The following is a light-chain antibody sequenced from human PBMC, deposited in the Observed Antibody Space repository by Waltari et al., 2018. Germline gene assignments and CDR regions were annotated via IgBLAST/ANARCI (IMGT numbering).Light chain of an antibody. CDR2: EVS. V-gene: IGKV2D-29*01. J-gene: IGKJ2*01. Sequence: ALTQTPLSLSVTAGQAAPISCKSSQSLLHDDGKTYLYWYVQKPGQPPQVLIFEVSNRLSGVPDRFSGSGSGTDFTLKMSRVEAEDLGIYYCMQSTHLPYTFGQGTKLEIK. CDR1: QSLLHDDGKTY. CDR3: MQSTHLPYT.